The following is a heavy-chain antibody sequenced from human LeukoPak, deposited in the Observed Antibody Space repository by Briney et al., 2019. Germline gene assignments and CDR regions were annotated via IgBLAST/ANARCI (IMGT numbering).Heavy chain of an antibody. Sequence: SGGSLRLSCAASGFPFSDFYMSWIRQAPGKGXXXXSYISSSSTTIYYADSVKGRFTISRDNAKNSLYLQMNNLRADDTAVYYCARDRWGKHYFDYWGQGTLVTVSS. V-gene: IGHV3-11*01. J-gene: IGHJ4*02. CDR1: GFPFSDFY. CDR2: ISSSSTTI. CDR3: ARDRWGKHYFDY. D-gene: IGHD7-27*01.